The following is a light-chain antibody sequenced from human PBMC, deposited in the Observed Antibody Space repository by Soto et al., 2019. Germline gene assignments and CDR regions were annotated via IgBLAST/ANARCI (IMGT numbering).Light chain of an antibody. CDR3: HQYAT. CDR2: GAS. J-gene: IGKJ4*01. CDR1: QSVASSY. V-gene: IGKV3-20*01. Sequence: EIVLTQSPGTLSLSPGERATLSCRASQSVASSYLAWYQQKPGQAPRLLIYGASNRATGIPDRFSGSGSGTDFTLTISSLEPEDFAVYYCHQYATFCGGTKADIK.